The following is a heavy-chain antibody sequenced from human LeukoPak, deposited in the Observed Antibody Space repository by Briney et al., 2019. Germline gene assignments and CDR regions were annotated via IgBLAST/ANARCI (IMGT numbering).Heavy chain of an antibody. J-gene: IGHJ4*02. Sequence: SETLSLTCAVYGGSFSGYYWSWIRQPPGKGLEWIGEINHSGSTNYNPSLKSRVTISVDTSKNQISLKLSSVTAADTSVNYCARRTFGGVIKYWGQGTLVTVSS. V-gene: IGHV4-34*01. CDR2: INHSGST. CDR1: GGSFSGYY. D-gene: IGHD3-16*02. CDR3: ARRTFGGVIKY.